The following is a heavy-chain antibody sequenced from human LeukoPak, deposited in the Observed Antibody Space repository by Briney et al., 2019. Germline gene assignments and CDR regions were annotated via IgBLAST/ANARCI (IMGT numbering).Heavy chain of an antibody. J-gene: IGHJ3*02. Sequence: QTGGSLRLSCAASGFTFSSYGMHWVRQAPGKGLEWVAVIWYDGSNKYYADSVKGRFTISRDNSKNTLYLQMNSLRAEDTAVYYCASEHNYYGSGSYTRDAFDIWGQGTMVTVSS. CDR3: ASEHNYYGSGSYTRDAFDI. CDR2: IWYDGSNK. CDR1: GFTFSSYG. D-gene: IGHD3-10*01. V-gene: IGHV3-33*08.